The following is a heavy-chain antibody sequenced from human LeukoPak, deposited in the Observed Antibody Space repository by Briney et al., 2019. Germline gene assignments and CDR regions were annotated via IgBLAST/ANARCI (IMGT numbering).Heavy chain of an antibody. CDR3: ARGDCSSTSCYSATYYYYYMDV. D-gene: IGHD2-2*01. Sequence: GGSLRLSCAASGFTFSSYWMTWVRQAPGKGLEWVANIKQDGSEKYYVDSVKGRFTISRDNAKNSLYLQMNSLRAEDTALYYCARGDCSSTSCYSATYYYYYMDVWGKGTTVTVSS. CDR2: IKQDGSEK. V-gene: IGHV3-7*03. CDR1: GFTFSSYW. J-gene: IGHJ6*03.